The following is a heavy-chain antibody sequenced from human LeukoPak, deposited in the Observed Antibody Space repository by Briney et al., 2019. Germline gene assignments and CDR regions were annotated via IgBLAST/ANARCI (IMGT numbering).Heavy chain of an antibody. CDR2: ISSSGSTI. V-gene: IGHV3-11*01. J-gene: IGHJ4*02. CDR3: ASWRFWAVAGTGDY. Sequence: GGSLRLSCAASGFTFSDYYMSWLRQAPGKGLEWVSYISSSGSTIYYADSVKGRFTISRDNAKNSLYLQMNSLRAEDTAVYYCASWRFWAVAGTGDYWGQGTLVTVSS. D-gene: IGHD6-19*01. CDR1: GFTFSDYY.